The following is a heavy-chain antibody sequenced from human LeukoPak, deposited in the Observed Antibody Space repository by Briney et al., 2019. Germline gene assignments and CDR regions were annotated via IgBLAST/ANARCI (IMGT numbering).Heavy chain of an antibody. CDR3: ARGGARYYDYVWGSYSYFDY. V-gene: IGHV1-2*02. CDR1: GYTFTGYY. Sequence: ASVKVSCKASGYTFTGYYMHWVRQAPGQGLEWMGWINPNSGGTNCAQKFQGRVTMTRDTSISTAYMELSRLRSDDTAVYYCARGGARYYDYVWGSYSYFDYWGQGTLVTVSS. CDR2: INPNSGGT. J-gene: IGHJ4*02. D-gene: IGHD3-16*01.